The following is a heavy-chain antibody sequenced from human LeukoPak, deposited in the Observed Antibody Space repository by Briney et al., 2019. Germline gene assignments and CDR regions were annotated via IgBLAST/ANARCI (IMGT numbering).Heavy chain of an antibody. CDR2: ISGSGSTI. CDR3: AKYGDYIYYYMDV. CDR1: GFTFSDYY. J-gene: IGHJ6*03. D-gene: IGHD4-17*01. Sequence: PGGSLRLSCAASGFTFSDYYMSWIRQAPGKGLEWVSYISGSGSTIYYADSVKGRFTISRDNAKNSLYLQMNSLRAEDTAVYYCAKYGDYIYYYMDVWGKGTTVTVSS. V-gene: IGHV3-11*04.